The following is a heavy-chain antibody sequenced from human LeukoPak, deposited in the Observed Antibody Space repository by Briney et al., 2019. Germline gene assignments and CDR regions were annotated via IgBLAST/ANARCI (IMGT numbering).Heavy chain of an antibody. CDR2: ISGSGGST. D-gene: IGHD2-21*01. Sequence: GGSLRLSCAASGFTFSSYAMSWVRQAPGKGLEWVSAISGSGGSTYYADSVKGRFTISRDNSKNTLYLQMNSLRAEDTAVYYCAKREDRKGGYLMPRYYFDYWGQGTLVTVSS. V-gene: IGHV3-23*01. CDR3: AKREDRKGGYLMPRYYFDY. J-gene: IGHJ4*02. CDR1: GFTFSSYA.